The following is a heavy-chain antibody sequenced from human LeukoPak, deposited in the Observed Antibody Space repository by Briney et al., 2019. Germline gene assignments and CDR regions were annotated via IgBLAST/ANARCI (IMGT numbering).Heavy chain of an antibody. CDR3: ARSSRTSWYSDY. CDR2: ISSSSYI. J-gene: IGHJ4*02. Sequence: GGSLRLSCAASGFTFSSYSMNWVRQAPGKGLEWVSSISSSSYIYYADSVKGRFAISRDNARNSLYLQMNSLRVEDTAVYYCARSSRTSWYSDYWGQGTLVTVSS. CDR1: GFTFSSYS. V-gene: IGHV3-21*01. D-gene: IGHD6-13*01.